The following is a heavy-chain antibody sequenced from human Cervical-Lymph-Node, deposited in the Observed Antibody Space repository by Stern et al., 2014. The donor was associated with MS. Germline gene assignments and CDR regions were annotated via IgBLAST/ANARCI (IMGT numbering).Heavy chain of an antibody. D-gene: IGHD4-17*01. CDR1: GFTFNAYW. CDR2: IKQDGSEM. CDR3: ATYGDYASHRFDS. Sequence: EVQLVESGGGLVRPGGSLRLSCAASGFTFNAYWLSWVRQAPGKGLGGVANIKQDGSEMYYLDSVRGRFTISRDNAEASLFLQMNRLRAEDTAVYYCATYGDYASHRFDSWGQGTLVSVSS. J-gene: IGHJ4*02. V-gene: IGHV3-7*01.